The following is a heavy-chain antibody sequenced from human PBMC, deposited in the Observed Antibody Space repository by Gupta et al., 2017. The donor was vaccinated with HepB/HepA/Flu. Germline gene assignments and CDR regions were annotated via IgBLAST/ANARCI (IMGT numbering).Heavy chain of an antibody. D-gene: IGHD2-2*02. CDR2: IYYSGST. CDR1: GGSISSSSYY. V-gene: IGHV4-39*01. Sequence: QLQLQESGPGLVKPSETLSLTCTVSGGSISSSSYYWGWIRQPPGKGLEWIGSIYYSGSTYYNPSLKSRVTISVDTSKNQFSLKLSSVTAADTAVYYCARQDIVVVPAAIFHWGQRTLVTVSS. CDR3: ARQDIVVVPAAIFH. J-gene: IGHJ4*02.